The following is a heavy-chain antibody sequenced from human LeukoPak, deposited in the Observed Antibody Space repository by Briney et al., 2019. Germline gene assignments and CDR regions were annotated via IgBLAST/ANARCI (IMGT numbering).Heavy chain of an antibody. J-gene: IGHJ4*02. D-gene: IGHD6-13*01. CDR3: ASDSSSWNFDY. CDR2: ISSSSSYI. Sequence: GGSLRLSCAASGFTFSSYSMNWVRQAPGKGLEWVSSISSSSSYIYYADSVKGRFTISRDNAKNSLYLQMNSLRAEDTAVYYCASDSSSWNFDYCGQGTLITVSS. CDR1: GFTFSSYS. V-gene: IGHV3-21*01.